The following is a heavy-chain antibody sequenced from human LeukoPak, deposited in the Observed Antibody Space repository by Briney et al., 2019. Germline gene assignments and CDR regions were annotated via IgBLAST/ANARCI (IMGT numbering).Heavy chain of an antibody. J-gene: IGHJ4*02. Sequence: GASVKVSCKASGYTFTGYYMHWLRQAHGQGPEWMGSINPRGGSTDYAQKFQGRVTMTSDTSTSTVYMQLNDLTSEDTAVYFCARVGTAAATADSWGQGTLVTVSS. CDR3: ARVGTAAATADS. D-gene: IGHD6-25*01. CDR1: GYTFTGYY. CDR2: INPRGGST. V-gene: IGHV1-46*01.